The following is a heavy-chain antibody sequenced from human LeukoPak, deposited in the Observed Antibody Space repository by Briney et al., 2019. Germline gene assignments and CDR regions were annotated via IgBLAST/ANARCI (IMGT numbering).Heavy chain of an antibody. CDR3: ARDLAMYSPDLDY. V-gene: IGHV1-2*02. CDR2: INPNIGGT. D-gene: IGHD1-26*01. CDR1: GYTFTGYY. J-gene: IGHJ4*02. Sequence: ASVKVSCKAFGYTFTGYYMHWVRQAPGQGLEWMGWINPNIGGTEYAQKFQGRVTMTRDTSINTAYMEVSRLRSDDTAVFYCARDLAMYSPDLDYWGQGTLVTVSS.